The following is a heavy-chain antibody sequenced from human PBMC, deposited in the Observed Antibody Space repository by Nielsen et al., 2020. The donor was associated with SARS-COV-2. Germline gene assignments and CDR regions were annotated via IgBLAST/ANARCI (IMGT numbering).Heavy chain of an antibody. Sequence: WIRQPPGKGLEWVSAISGSGGSTYYADSVKGRFTISRDNSKNTLYLQMNSLRAEDTAVYYCAKGRGIQLWFPFGYWGQGTLVTVSS. CDR3: AKGRGIQLWFPFGY. J-gene: IGHJ4*02. D-gene: IGHD5-18*01. CDR2: ISGSGGST. V-gene: IGHV3-23*01.